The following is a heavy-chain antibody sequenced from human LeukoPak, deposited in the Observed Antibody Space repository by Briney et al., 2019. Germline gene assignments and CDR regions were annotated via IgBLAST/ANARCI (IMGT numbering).Heavy chain of an antibody. CDR3: ARGNYYSMDV. J-gene: IGHJ6*02. CDR1: GFTFSNYW. CDR2: IHSDGSST. Sequence: GGSLRLSCTASGFTFSNYWMHWVRQGPGKGLVWVSRIHSDGSSTTYADSVKGRFAISRDNAKNTLYLQMNSLRAEDTAVYHCARGNYYSMDVWGQGTTVTVSS. V-gene: IGHV3-74*01.